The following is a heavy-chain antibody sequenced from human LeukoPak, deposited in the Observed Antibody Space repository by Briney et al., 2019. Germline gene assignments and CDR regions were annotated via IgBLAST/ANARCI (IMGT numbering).Heavy chain of an antibody. CDR3: AKVPAGGLDDYYFDY. D-gene: IGHD3-16*01. CDR2: ISSSGSTI. CDR1: GFTFSSYE. J-gene: IGHJ4*02. Sequence: PGGSLRLSCAASGFTFSSYEMNWVRQAPGKGLEWVSYISSSGSTIYYADSVKGRFTISRDNAKNSLYLQMNSLRAEDTAVYYCAKVPAGGLDDYYFDYWGQGTLVTVSS. V-gene: IGHV3-48*03.